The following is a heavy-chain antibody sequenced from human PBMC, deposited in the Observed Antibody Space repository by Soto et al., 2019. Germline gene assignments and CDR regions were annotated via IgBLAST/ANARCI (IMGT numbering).Heavy chain of an antibody. Sequence: TSETLSLTCAVYGGSFSGYYWSWIRQPPGKGLEWIGEINHSGSTNYNPSLKSRVTISVDTSKNQFSLKLSSVTAADTAVYYCARGPPTIAAADTFDYWGQGTLVTVSS. J-gene: IGHJ4*02. D-gene: IGHD6-13*01. CDR1: GGSFSGYY. CDR2: INHSGST. CDR3: ARGPPTIAAADTFDY. V-gene: IGHV4-34*01.